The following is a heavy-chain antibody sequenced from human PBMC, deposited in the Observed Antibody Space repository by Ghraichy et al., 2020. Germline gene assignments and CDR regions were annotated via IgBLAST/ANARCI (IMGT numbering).Heavy chain of an antibody. CDR3: ARFMGPTNDYGDYGIYWYFDL. CDR1: GYSFTTYG. Sequence: ASVKVSCKASGYSFTTYGMNWVPQAPGQGLEWMGWFNTYTGNPTYAQGFTGRFVFSMDTSASTAYLQISSLKAEDMAMYYCARFMGPTNDYGDYGIYWYFDLWGRGTLVTVSS. CDR2: FNTYTGNP. J-gene: IGHJ2*01. D-gene: IGHD4-17*01. V-gene: IGHV7-81*01.